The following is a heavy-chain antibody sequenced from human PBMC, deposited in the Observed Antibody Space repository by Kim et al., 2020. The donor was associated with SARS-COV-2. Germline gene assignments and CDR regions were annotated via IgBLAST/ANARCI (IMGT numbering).Heavy chain of an antibody. D-gene: IGHD6-25*01. CDR3: ARFRLRHRAADNVDV. J-gene: IGHJ6*01. CDR1: GDSVSSNSAV. Sequence: SQTLSLTCAISGDSVSSNSAVWNWIRQSPTRGLEWLGRTYYRSKWYYDYAASVKSRITIIADTSNNQFSLHLNSVTPEDTAVYYCARFRLRHRAADNVDVCGQITAVTVSA. V-gene: IGHV6-1*01. CDR2: TYYRSKWYY.